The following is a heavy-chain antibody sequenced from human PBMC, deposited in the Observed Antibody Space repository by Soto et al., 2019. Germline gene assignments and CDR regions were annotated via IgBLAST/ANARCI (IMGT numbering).Heavy chain of an antibody. D-gene: IGHD4-17*01. CDR3: ATQSPDYANRDCAY. CDR2: VNAGNENT. V-gene: IGHV1-3*01. J-gene: IGHJ4*02. Sequence: VQLAQSGAEVKKPGASVKVSCQASGYRFTKYDIHCVRQAPGKRLEWMGWVNAGNENTKSSQKFQGRVSITWDTAASTVDMELSSLRSEDTAVYFCATQSPDYANRDCAYWGQGTLVTVSS. CDR1: GYRFTKYD.